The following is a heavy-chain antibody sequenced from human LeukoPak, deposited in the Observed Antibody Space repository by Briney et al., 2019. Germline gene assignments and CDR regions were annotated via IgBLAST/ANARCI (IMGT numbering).Heavy chain of an antibody. CDR1: GYSFTSYW. V-gene: IGHV5-51*01. CDR2: IYPGDSDT. CDR3: ARHPVAGGGYFDY. D-gene: IGHD3-10*01. Sequence: GESLKISCKCSGYSFTSYWIGWVRQMPGKGLKWMGIIYPGDSDTRYSPSFQGQVTISADKTISTAYLQWSSLKASDTAMYYCARHPVAGGGYFDYWGQGTLVTVSS. J-gene: IGHJ4*02.